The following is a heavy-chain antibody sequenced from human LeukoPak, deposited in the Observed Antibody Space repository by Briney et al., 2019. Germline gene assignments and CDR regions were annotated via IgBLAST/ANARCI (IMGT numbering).Heavy chain of an antibody. J-gene: IGHJ4*02. CDR3: AREDYDSSGYYVY. V-gene: IGHV4-39*07. Sequence: SETLSLTCTVSGGSISSSSYYWGWIRQPPGKGLEWIGSIYYSGSTYYNPSLKSRVTISVDTSKNQFSLKLSSVTAADTAVYYCAREDYDSSGYYVYWGQGTLVTVSS. CDR1: GGSISSSSYY. D-gene: IGHD3-22*01. CDR2: IYYSGST.